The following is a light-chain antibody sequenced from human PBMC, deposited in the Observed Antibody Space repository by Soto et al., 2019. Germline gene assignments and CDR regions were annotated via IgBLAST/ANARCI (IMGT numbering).Light chain of an antibody. CDR3: QQYGSSLWT. CDR1: QSVSSSY. V-gene: IGKV3-20*01. CDR2: GAS. J-gene: IGKJ1*01. Sequence: EIFLTQSPGTLSLFQWERATLSCRASQSVSSSYLAWYQQKPGQAPRLLIYGASSRATGIPDRFSGSGSGTDFTLTISRLEPEDFAVYYCQQYGSSLWTFGQGTKVDIK.